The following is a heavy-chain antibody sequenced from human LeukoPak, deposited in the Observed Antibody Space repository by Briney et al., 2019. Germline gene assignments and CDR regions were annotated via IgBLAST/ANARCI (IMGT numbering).Heavy chain of an antibody. V-gene: IGHV1-69*01. Sequence: SVKVSCKASGGTFSSYAISWVRQAPGQGLEWMGGIIPIFGTANYAQKFQGRVTITADESTSTAYMELGSLRSEDTAVYYCARAPYCGGDSYSSEYFQHWGQGTLVTVSS. CDR2: IIPIFGTA. D-gene: IGHD2-21*01. J-gene: IGHJ1*01. CDR1: GGTFSSYA. CDR3: ARAPYCGGDSYSSEYFQH.